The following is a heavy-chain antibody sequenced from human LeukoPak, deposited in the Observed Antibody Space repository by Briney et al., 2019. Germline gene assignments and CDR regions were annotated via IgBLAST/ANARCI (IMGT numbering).Heavy chain of an antibody. CDR3: ARDREYQLLENWFDP. Sequence: GGSLRLSCAASGFTFSSYAMHWVRQAPGKGLEWVAVISYDGSNKYYADSVKGRFTISRDNSKNTLYLQMNSLRAEDTAVYYCARDREYQLLENWFDPWGQGTLVTVSS. J-gene: IGHJ5*02. D-gene: IGHD2-2*01. CDR1: GFTFSSYA. CDR2: ISYDGSNK. V-gene: IGHV3-30-3*01.